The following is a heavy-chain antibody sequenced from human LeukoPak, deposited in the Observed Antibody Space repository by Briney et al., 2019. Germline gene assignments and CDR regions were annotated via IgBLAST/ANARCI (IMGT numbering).Heavy chain of an antibody. V-gene: IGHV3-21*01. CDR1: GFTFSSYA. CDR3: ARSNDVFDY. D-gene: IGHD1-1*01. Sequence: PGGSLRLSCAASGFTFSSYAMSWVRLAPGKGLEWVSSISSSSSYIYYADSVKGRFTISRDNAKNSLYLQMNSLRAEDTAVYYCARSNDVFDYWGQGTLVTVSS. J-gene: IGHJ4*02. CDR2: ISSSSSYI.